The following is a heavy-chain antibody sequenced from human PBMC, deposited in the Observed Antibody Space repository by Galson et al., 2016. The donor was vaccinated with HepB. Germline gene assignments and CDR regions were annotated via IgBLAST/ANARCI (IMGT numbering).Heavy chain of an antibody. CDR3: ARDRPPNVTKVTIDWFDP. V-gene: IGHV3-33*08. CDR1: EFTFSYHW. J-gene: IGHJ5*02. D-gene: IGHD4-17*01. Sequence: SLRLSCAASEFTFSYHWMSWVRQAPGKGLEWVAVIWYDGSNKYYADSVKGRFTISRDKSKNTLYLQMNSLRAEDTAVYYCARDRPPNVTKVTIDWFDPWGQGSLVTVSS. CDR2: IWYDGSNK.